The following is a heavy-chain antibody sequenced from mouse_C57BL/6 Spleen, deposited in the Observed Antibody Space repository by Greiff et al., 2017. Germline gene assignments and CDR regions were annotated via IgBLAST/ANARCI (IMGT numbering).Heavy chain of an antibody. Sequence: EVQLQQSGPELVKPGASVKMSCKASGYTFTDYNMHWVKQSHGKSLEWIGYINPNNGGTSYNQKFKGKATLTVNKSSSTAYMELRSLTSEDSAVYYCASEGDYDGYYYAMDYWGQGTSVTVSS. V-gene: IGHV1-22*01. J-gene: IGHJ4*01. CDR3: ASEGDYDGYYYAMDY. D-gene: IGHD2-4*01. CDR1: GYTFTDYN. CDR2: INPNNGGT.